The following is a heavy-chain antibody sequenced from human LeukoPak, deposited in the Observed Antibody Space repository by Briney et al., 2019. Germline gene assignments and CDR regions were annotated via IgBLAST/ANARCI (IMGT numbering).Heavy chain of an antibody. CDR2: ISSSGSTI. V-gene: IGHV3-11*01. CDR1: GFTFSDYY. J-gene: IGHJ4*02. Sequence: GGSLRLSCAASGFTFSDYYMSWIRQAPGKGLEWVSYISSSGSTIYYADSVKGRFTISRDNAKNSLYLRMNSLRAEDTAVYYCARGIRSHYYYDSSGFFFDYWGQGTLVTVSS. D-gene: IGHD3-22*01. CDR3: ARGIRSHYYYDSSGFFFDY.